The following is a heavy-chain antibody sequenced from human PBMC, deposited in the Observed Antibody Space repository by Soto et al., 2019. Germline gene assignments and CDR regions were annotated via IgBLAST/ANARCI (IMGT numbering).Heavy chain of an antibody. J-gene: IGHJ6*02. V-gene: IGHV4-34*01. CDR3: ARDRGYQVVSWSSYYYGMDV. D-gene: IGHD2-2*01. CDR2: INQSGAA. CDR1: GGSFSTYY. Sequence: QVQLQQWGAGLLKPSETLSLNCTVQGGSFSTYYWSWIRQPPGKGLEWIGEINQSGAANYNPSLKSRVTMSVDTSRNQVSLKVSSVTAADTAVYYCARDRGYQVVSWSSYYYGMDVWGQGATVTVSS.